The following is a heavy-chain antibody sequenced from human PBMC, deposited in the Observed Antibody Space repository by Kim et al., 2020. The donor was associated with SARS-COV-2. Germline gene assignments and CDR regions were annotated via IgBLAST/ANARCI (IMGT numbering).Heavy chain of an antibody. CDR1: GFTFSSYA. V-gene: IGHV3-64D*09. J-gene: IGHJ1*01. Sequence: GGSLRLSCSASGFTFSSYAMHWVRQAPGKGLEYVSAISSNGGSTYYADSVKGRFTIFRDNSKNTLYLQMSSLRAEDTAVYYCVRAYSSSWQQYFQHWGQGTLVTVSS. CDR3: VRAYSSSWQQYFQH. D-gene: IGHD6-13*01. CDR2: ISSNGGST.